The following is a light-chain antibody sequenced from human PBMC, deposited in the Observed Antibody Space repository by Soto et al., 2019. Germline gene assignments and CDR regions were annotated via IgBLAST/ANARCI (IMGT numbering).Light chain of an antibody. J-gene: IGKJ2*01. CDR2: AAS. V-gene: IGKV1-39*01. CDR3: QQSYTIPFT. CDR1: QSISNY. Sequence: DLQMTQSPSSLSASIGDRVTITCRASQSISNYVNWYQHLPGKAPKVLINAASTLRSGVPSRFSGSASGTDFTLTISSLQPDDFATYYCQQSYTIPFTFGQGTKLEIK.